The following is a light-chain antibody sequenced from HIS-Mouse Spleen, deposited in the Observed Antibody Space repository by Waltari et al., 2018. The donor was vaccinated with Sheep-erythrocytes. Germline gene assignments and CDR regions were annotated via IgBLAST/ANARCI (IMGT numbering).Light chain of an antibody. Sequence: DIQMTQSPSSVSASVGVRVTITCRASQGISSWLGWYQQKPGKAPKLLIYAASSLLRGVPSSFSDSGSGTDYTRTISSLQPEDFAAYYCQQANSFPPKFDQGTKVEIK. CDR2: AAS. J-gene: IGKJ1*01. CDR3: QQANSFPPK. V-gene: IGKV1-12*01. CDR1: QGISSW.